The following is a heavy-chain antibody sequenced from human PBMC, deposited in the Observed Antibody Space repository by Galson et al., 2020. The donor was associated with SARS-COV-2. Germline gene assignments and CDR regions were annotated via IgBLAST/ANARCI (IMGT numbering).Heavy chain of an antibody. CDR3: ARVSSSSPYNYNYYYYMDV. D-gene: IGHD6-6*01. J-gene: IGHJ6*03. V-gene: IGHV3-30-3*01. CDR1: GFTFSSYA. Sequence: GGSLRLSCAASGFTFSSYALHWVRQAPGKGLEWVAIISFDGIDKYYADSVKGRFTISRDNSKSTLYLEIHSLGAEDTAVYYCARVSSSSPYNYNYYYYMDVWGKGTTVTVSS. CDR2: ISFDGIDK.